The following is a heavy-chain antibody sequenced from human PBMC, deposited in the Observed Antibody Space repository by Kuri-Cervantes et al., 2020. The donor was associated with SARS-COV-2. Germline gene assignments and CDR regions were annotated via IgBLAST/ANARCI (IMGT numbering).Heavy chain of an antibody. J-gene: IGHJ3*02. V-gene: IGHV3-48*01. CDR2: ISSSSSTI. CDR3: ARDDPWESVTMIVIDRGRPGAFDI. D-gene: IGHD3-22*01. CDR1: GFLFSIYS. Sequence: LTCAASGFLFSIYSMNWVRQAPGKGLEWVSYISSSSSTIYYADSVKGRFTISRDNAKNSLYLQMNSLRAEDTAVYYCARDDPWESVTMIVIDRGRPGAFDIWGQGTMVTVSS.